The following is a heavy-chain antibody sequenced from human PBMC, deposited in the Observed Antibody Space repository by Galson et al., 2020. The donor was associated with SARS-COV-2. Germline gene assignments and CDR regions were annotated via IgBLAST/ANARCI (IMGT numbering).Heavy chain of an antibody. J-gene: IGHJ6*03. CDR2: INPSGGST. D-gene: IGHD3-3*01. CDR3: ARDSGSSDSYYDFWSGYSGLYYYYMDV. Sequence: ASVKVSCKASGYTFTSYYMHWVRQAPGQGLEWMGIINPSGGSTSYAQKFQGRVTMTRDTSTSTVYMELSSLRSEDTAVYYCARDSGSSDSYYDFWSGYSGLYYYYMDVWGKGTTVTVSS. V-gene: IGHV1-46*01. CDR1: GYTFTSYY.